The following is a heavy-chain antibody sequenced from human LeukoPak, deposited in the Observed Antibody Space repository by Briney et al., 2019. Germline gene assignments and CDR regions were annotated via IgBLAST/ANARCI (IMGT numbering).Heavy chain of an antibody. J-gene: IGHJ4*02. Sequence: AGTLSLTCAVSGGSISSSNWWSWVRQPPGKGLEWIGEIFHSGSTNYNPSLKSRVTISEDKSKNQFSLKLISVTAADTAVYYCARDVTGGSYFDYWGQGTLVTVSS. V-gene: IGHV4-4*02. CDR1: GGSISSSNW. D-gene: IGHD1-26*01. CDR3: ARDVTGGSYFDY. CDR2: IFHSGST.